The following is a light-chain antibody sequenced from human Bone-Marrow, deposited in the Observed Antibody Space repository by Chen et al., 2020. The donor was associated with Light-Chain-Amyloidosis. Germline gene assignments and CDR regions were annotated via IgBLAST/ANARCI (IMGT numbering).Light chain of an antibody. V-gene: IGLV3-21*02. CDR1: NIGSTS. CDR2: DDS. J-gene: IGLJ3*02. CDR3: QVWDRGSDRPV. Sequence: SYVLTQPSSAPVAPGQTATIASGGNNIGSTSVPWYQQTPGQAPLLIVYDDSDRPSGIPERLSGSTSGNTATLTISRVEAGDEADYYCQVWDRGSDRPVFGGGTKLTVL.